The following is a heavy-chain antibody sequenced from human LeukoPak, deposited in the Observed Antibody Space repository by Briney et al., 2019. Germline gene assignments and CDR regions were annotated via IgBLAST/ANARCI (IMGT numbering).Heavy chain of an antibody. CDR1: AASLSHFY. J-gene: IGHJ6*02. D-gene: IGHD4/OR15-4a*01. CDR3: AREDPQTKVPEGMDV. Sequence: SQTLSLTCTVAAASLSHFYWSWNRQPPGKGPEWIGYIYYTGTTNYNPSLKSRVTISGDTSKNQFSLKLISVTAADAAVFYCAREDPQTKVPEGMDVWGQGTTVTVSS. V-gene: IGHV4-59*01. CDR2: IYYTGTT.